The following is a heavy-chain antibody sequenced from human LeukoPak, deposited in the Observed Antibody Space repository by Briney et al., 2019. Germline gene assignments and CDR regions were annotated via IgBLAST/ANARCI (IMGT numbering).Heavy chain of an antibody. D-gene: IGHD6-6*01. V-gene: IGHV3-23*01. CDR3: AKRISGGQLLRPYGMDV. CDR1: GFXFSNYA. CDR2: ISGSGDST. Sequence: GGSXRXSXAXXGFXFSNYAMSWVRQAPGKGLEWVSGISGSGDSTYYTDSVKGRFTISRDNSKNTLFLQMNSLRAEDTAVYYCAKRISGGQLLRPYGMDVWGLGTTVTVSS. J-gene: IGHJ6*02.